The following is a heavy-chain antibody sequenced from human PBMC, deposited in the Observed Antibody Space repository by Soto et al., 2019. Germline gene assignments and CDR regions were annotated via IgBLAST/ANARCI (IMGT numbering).Heavy chain of an antibody. CDR2: IDWDDDK. V-gene: IGHV2-70*11. D-gene: IGHD3-9*01. CDR3: ARDYDILTGYYSGYYYYGMDV. J-gene: IGHJ6*02. CDR1: GFSLSTSGMC. Sequence: SGPTLVNPTQTLTLTCTFSGFSLSTSGMCVSWIRQPPGKALEWPARIDWDDDKYYSTSLKTRLTISKDTSKNQVVLTMTNMDPVDTATYYCARDYDILTGYYSGYYYYGMDVWGQGTTVTVSS.